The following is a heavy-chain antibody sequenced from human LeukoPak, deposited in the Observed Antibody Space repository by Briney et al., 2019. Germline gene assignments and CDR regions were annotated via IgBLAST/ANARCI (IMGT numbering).Heavy chain of an antibody. V-gene: IGHV1-8*01. D-gene: IGHD5-12*01. CDR3: AGGWEPYDYWFDP. Sequence: ASVKISCTASRYSFTDYDINWVRQATGQGLEWMGWMNPNTGNTDYAQKFQGRVTMTRDTSISTAYMELSGLRSDDTAIYYCAGGWEPYDYWFDPWGQGTLVTVSS. J-gene: IGHJ5*02. CDR1: RYSFTDYD. CDR2: MNPNTGNT.